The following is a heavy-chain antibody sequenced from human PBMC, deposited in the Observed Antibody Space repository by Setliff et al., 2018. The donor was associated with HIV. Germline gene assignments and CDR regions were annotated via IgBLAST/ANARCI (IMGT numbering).Heavy chain of an antibody. CDR2: IYHSGGT. CDR1: GGSISGHY. J-gene: IGHJ4*02. Sequence: SETLSLTCSVSGGSISGHYWSWIRQPPGKGLEWIGYIYHSGGTDYNPSLKSRVTISIDTSENRFSLNLTSVTAADTALYYCARTSGYSSSWYPFDYWGQGTLVTVSS. CDR3: ARTSGYSSSWYPFDY. D-gene: IGHD6-13*01. V-gene: IGHV4-59*11.